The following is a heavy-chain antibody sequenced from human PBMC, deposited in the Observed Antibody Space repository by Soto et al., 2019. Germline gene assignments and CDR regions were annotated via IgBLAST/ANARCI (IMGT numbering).Heavy chain of an antibody. J-gene: IGHJ6*03. CDR3: AAYLGRGVATTFQNYYYYYMDV. D-gene: IGHD5-12*01. V-gene: IGHV1-58*02. Sequence: ASVKVSCKASGFTFTSSAMQWVRQARGQRLERKGRIVVGSGNTNYAQKFQERVTITRDMSTSTAYMELSSLRSEDTAVYYCAAYLGRGVATTFQNYYYYYMDVWGKGTTVTVSS. CDR2: IVVGSGNT. CDR1: GFTFTSSA.